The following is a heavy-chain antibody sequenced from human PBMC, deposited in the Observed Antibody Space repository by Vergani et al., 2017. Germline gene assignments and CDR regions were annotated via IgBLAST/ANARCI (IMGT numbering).Heavy chain of an antibody. CDR1: GASIRSSNYY. CDR2: IYYSGST. CDR3: ARHSTVEWLVKLGWIDP. D-gene: IGHD6-19*01. V-gene: IGHV4-39*01. Sequence: QLQLQESGPGLVKPSATLSLTCSVSGASIRSSNYYWGWIRQPPWKGLEWIASIYYSGSTYYNPSLKSRVTISVDTSKNQFSLKLISVTAADTAVYFCARHSTVEWLVKLGWIDPWGQGILVTVSS. J-gene: IGHJ5*02.